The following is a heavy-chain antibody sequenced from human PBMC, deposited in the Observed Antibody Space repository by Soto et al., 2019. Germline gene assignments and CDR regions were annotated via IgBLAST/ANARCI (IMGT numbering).Heavy chain of an antibody. V-gene: IGHV4-4*02. D-gene: IGHD6-13*01. CDR3: ARDQGQGDSWYGPAGWFDP. J-gene: IGHJ5*02. Sequence: PSETLSLTCTVCGGSISSSNWWSWVRPPPGKGLEWIGEIYHSGSTNYNPSLKSRVTISVDKSKNQFSLKLSSVTAADTAVYYCARDQGQGDSWYGPAGWFDPWGQGTLVTVSS. CDR2: IYHSGST. CDR1: GGSISSSNW.